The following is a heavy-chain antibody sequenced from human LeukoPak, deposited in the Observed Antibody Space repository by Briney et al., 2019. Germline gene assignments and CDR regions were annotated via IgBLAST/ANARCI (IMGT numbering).Heavy chain of an antibody. Sequence: ASVKVSCKVSGYTLTELSMHWVRQVPGKGLEWMGGFDPEDGETIYAQKFQGRVTMTEDTSTDTAYMELSSLRSEDTAVYYCATFPIVAVPAAIVWGYFQHWGQGTLVTVSS. CDR3: ATFPIVAVPAAIVWGYFQH. CDR1: GYTLTELS. V-gene: IGHV1-24*01. D-gene: IGHD2-2*01. J-gene: IGHJ1*01. CDR2: FDPEDGET.